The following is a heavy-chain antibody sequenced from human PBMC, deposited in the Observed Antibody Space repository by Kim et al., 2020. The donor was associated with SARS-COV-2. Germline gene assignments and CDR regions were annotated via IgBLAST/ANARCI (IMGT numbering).Heavy chain of an antibody. Sequence: GGSLRLSCETSGFTFENYGMSWVRQTPGKGLEWVCGINWNGGSTGYADSVKGRFTISRDNAKKSVFLQMNSLRVEDTALYYCARDPGVGWRGDSNAVQYALGVWGLGTTVTVSS. CDR2: INWNGGST. CDR3: ARDPGVGWRGDSNAVQYALGV. J-gene: IGHJ6*02. D-gene: IGHD3-10*01. V-gene: IGHV3-20*04. CDR1: GFTFENYG.